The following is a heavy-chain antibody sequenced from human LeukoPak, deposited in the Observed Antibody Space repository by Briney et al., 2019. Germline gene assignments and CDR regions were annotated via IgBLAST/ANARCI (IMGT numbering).Heavy chain of an antibody. CDR2: ISSSGSTI. V-gene: IGHV3-11*01. D-gene: IGHD3-10*01. Sequence: PGGSLRLSCAASGFTFSDYYMSWIRQAPGKGLEWVSYISSSGSTIYYADSVKGRFTISRDNAKNTLSLLMNILRAEDTAVYYCARVGPLAARSAGHYYFDFWGRGTLVTVSS. CDR1: GFTFSDYY. CDR3: ARVGPLAARSAGHYYFDF. J-gene: IGHJ2*01.